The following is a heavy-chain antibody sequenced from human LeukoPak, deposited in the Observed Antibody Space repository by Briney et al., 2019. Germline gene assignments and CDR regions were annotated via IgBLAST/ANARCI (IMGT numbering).Heavy chain of an antibody. CDR3: ARSEKMSDYLDY. Sequence: SETLSLTCTVSGGSISSSSYYWGWIRQPPGKGLEWIGSIYYSGSTYYNPSLKSRVTISVDTSKNQFSLKLSSVTAADTAVYYCARSEKMSDYLDYWGQGTLVTVSS. D-gene: IGHD3-3*01. J-gene: IGHJ4*02. CDR1: GGSISSSSYY. V-gene: IGHV4-39*01. CDR2: IYYSGST.